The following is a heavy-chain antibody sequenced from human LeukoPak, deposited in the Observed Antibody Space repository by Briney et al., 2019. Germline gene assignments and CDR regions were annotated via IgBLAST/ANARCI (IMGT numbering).Heavy chain of an antibody. V-gene: IGHV4-59*01. J-gene: IGHJ4*02. CDR3: ARGSAEVPIDY. Sequence: PSETLSLTCTVSGVSISNYYWSWIRQPPGKGLEWIGYISYSGSTNYNPSLRSRVTISVDTSKNQFSLKLSSVTAADTAVYYCARGSAEVPIDYWGQGTLVTVSS. CDR1: GVSISNYY. CDR2: ISYSGST. D-gene: IGHD2-2*01.